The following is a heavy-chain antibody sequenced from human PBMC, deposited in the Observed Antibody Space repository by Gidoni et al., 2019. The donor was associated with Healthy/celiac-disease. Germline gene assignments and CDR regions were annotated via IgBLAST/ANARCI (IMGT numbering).Heavy chain of an antibody. J-gene: IGHJ4*02. V-gene: IGHV4-39*01. CDR2: IYYSGST. CDR3: SGWSHNLYFDY. D-gene: IGHD6-19*01. Sequence: QLQLQESGPGLVKPSETLSLTCTVSCGSISSRSYYWGWIRQPPGKGLEWIGSIYYSGSTYYNPSLKSRVTISVDTSKNQFSLKLSSVTAADTAVYYCSGWSHNLYFDYWGQGTLVTVSS. CDR1: CGSISSRSYY.